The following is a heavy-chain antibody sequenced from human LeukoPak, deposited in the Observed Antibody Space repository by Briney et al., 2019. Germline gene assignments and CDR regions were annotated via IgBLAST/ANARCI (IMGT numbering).Heavy chain of an antibody. V-gene: IGHV1-18*01. Sequence: ASVTVSCKASGYTLTSYGISWVRQAPGQGLEWMGWISAYNGNTNYAQKLQGRVTMTTDTSTSTAYMELRSLRSDDTAVYYCARAEDSSGYYGYWGQGTLVTVSS. J-gene: IGHJ4*02. CDR2: ISAYNGNT. CDR3: ARAEDSSGYYGY. CDR1: GYTLTSYG. D-gene: IGHD3-22*01.